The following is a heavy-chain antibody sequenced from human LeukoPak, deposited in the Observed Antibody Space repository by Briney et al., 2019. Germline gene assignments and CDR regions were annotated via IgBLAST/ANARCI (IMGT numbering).Heavy chain of an antibody. V-gene: IGHV1-2*02. CDR3: AREGGYDILTGYQDY. CDR2: INPNNGDT. Sequence: ASVKVSCKASGYIFTTYFIHWVRQAPGQGLEWMGWINPNNGDTNYVQKFQGRVNMTRDTSISTAYMELTRLRSDDTAVYYCAREGGYDILTGYQDYWGQGTLVTVSS. CDR1: GYIFTTYF. J-gene: IGHJ4*02. D-gene: IGHD3-9*01.